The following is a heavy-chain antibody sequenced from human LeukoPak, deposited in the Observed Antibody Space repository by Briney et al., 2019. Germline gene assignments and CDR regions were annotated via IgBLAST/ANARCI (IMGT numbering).Heavy chain of an antibody. CDR2: ISAYNGNT. CDR1: GYTFTSYG. CDR3: ARLWGVDTAMVNGDY. J-gene: IGHJ4*02. Sequence: VASVKVSCKASGYTFTSYGISWVRQAPGQGLEWMGWISAYNGNTNYAQKLQGRVTMTTDTSTSTAYMELKSLRSDDTAVYYCARLWGVDTAMVNGDYWGQGTMVTVSS. D-gene: IGHD5-18*01. V-gene: IGHV1-18*01.